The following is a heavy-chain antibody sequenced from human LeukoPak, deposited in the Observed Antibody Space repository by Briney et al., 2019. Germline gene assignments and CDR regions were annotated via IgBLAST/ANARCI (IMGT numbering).Heavy chain of an antibody. Sequence: SETLSLTCTVSGDSFTSYYWSWIRQPPGKGLEWIGYIYYSGSTNYNPSLKSRVTISVDTSRNQFSLKLSSVTAADTAVYYCARDRVFGHDWYFDLWGRGTLVTVSS. D-gene: IGHD3/OR15-3a*01. V-gene: IGHV4-59*01. CDR3: ARDRVFGHDWYFDL. CDR2: IYYSGST. CDR1: GDSFTSYY. J-gene: IGHJ2*01.